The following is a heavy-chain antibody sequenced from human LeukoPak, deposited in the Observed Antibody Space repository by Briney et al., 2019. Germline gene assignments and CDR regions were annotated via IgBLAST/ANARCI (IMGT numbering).Heavy chain of an antibody. Sequence: SETLSLTCAVYGGSFSGYYWSWIRQPPGKGLEWIGEINHRGSTNYNPSLKSRVTISVDTSKNQFSLKLSSVTAADTAVYYCARAHGDYVESWFDPWGQGTLVTVSS. J-gene: IGHJ5*02. CDR2: INHRGST. CDR3: ARAHGDYVESWFDP. CDR1: GGSFSGYY. D-gene: IGHD4-17*01. V-gene: IGHV4-34*01.